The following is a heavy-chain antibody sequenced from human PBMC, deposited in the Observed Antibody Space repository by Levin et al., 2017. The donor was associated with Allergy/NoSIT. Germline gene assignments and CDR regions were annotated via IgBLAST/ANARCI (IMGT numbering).Heavy chain of an antibody. V-gene: IGHV3-7*01. J-gene: IGHJ4*02. Sequence: GESLKISCAASGFTFSSYWMSWVRQAPGKGLEWVANIKQDGREEYYVDSVKGRFTVSRDNAKNSLYLQMNILRAEDTAVYYCARAPRDYWGQGTLVTVSS. CDR3: ARAPRDY. CDR2: IKQDGREE. CDR1: GFTFSSYW.